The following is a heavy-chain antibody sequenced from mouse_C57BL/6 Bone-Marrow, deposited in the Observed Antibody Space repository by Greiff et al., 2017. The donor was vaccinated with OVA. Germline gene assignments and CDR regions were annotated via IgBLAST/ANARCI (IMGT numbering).Heavy chain of an antibody. D-gene: IGHD1-1*01. Sequence: VQLVESGGGLVQPTGSLKLSCAASGFTFNTYAMHWVRQAPGKGLEWVARIRSKSSNYATYYADSVKDRFTISRDDSQSMLYLQMNNLKTEDTAMYYCVREATVVATRYFDVWGTGTTVTVSS. CDR2: IRSKSSNYAT. J-gene: IGHJ1*03. CDR3: VREATVVATRYFDV. V-gene: IGHV10-3*01. CDR1: GFTFNTYA.